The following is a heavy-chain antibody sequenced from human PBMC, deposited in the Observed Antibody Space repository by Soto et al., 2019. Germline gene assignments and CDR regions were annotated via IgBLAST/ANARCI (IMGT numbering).Heavy chain of an antibody. CDR2: INHSGST. J-gene: IGHJ6*02. V-gene: IGHV4-34*09. Sequence: PSETLSLTCAVYGGSFSGYYWSWIRQPPGMGLEWIGEINHSGSTNYNPSLKSRVTISVDTSKNQFSLKLSSVTAADTAVYYCARVQWLRLESKGYGMDVWGQGTTVTVSS. D-gene: IGHD5-12*01. CDR1: GGSFSGYY. CDR3: ARVQWLRLESKGYGMDV.